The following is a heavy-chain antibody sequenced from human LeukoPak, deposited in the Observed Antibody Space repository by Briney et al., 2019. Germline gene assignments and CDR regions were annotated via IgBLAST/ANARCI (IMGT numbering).Heavy chain of an antibody. CDR2: VYNSGNT. Sequence: SETLSLTCTVSGGSISIYYWSWVRQPPGKGLEWMGYVYNSGNTDYNPSLKSRVTISADTSKNQFSLKLSSVTAADTAVYYCARHFKQWLVQSFHWFDPWGQGTLVTVSS. D-gene: IGHD6-19*01. V-gene: IGHV4-59*08. J-gene: IGHJ5*02. CDR1: GGSISIYY. CDR3: ARHFKQWLVQSFHWFDP.